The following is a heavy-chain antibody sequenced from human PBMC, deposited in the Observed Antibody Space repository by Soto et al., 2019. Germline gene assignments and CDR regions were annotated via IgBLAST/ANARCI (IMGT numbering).Heavy chain of an antibody. CDR2: ISSSTI. Sequence: EVQLVESGGGLVQPGGSLRLSCAASGFTFSTYSMNWVRQAPGKGLEWVSYISSSTIYYADSVKGRFTISRDNAKNSLYLQMNSLRAADTAVYYCAGQGGSRLNWFDPWGQGTLVTVSS. J-gene: IGHJ5*02. V-gene: IGHV3-48*01. CDR3: AGQGGSRLNWFDP. D-gene: IGHD6-13*01. CDR1: GFTFSTYS.